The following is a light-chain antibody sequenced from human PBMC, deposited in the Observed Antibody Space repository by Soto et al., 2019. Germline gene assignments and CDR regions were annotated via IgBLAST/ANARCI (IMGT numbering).Light chain of an antibody. CDR2: YDS. V-gene: IGLV3-21*01. J-gene: IGLJ2*01. CDR3: QVWDGSNDHVL. CDR1: NIGTKS. Sequence: SYELTQPPSVSVAPGKTARITCGGNNIGTKSVHWYQQKPGQAPVLVIYYDSDRPSGIPERFSGSNSGNTATLTISRVEAGDEADFFCQVWDGSNDHVLFGGGTQLTVL.